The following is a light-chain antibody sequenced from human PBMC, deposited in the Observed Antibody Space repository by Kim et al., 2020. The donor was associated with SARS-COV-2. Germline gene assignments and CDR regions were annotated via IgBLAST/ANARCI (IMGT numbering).Light chain of an antibody. V-gene: IGKV3-20*01. CDR1: QPIRRDF. Sequence: STWDSATPACRASQPIRRDFLAWYQQKPGQAPRLLLYHASVRASDIPVRFSGSGSATDFTLTINNLEPEDFAVYYCQRYGGPPPYTFGQGTKLEIK. CDR2: HAS. J-gene: IGKJ2*01. CDR3: QRYGGPPPYT.